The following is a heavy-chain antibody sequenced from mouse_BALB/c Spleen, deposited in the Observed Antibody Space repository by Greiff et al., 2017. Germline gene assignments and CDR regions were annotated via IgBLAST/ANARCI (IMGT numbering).Heavy chain of an antibody. CDR2: IDPSDSET. CDR1: GYSFTSYW. CDR3: ARGDYGSSWFAY. D-gene: IGHD1-1*01. V-gene: IGHV1S127*01. J-gene: IGHJ3*01. Sequence: QVQLQQSGPQLVRPGASVKISCKASGYSFTSYWMHWVKQRPGQGLEWIGMIDPSDSETRLNQKFKDKATLTVDKSSSTAYMQLSSPTSEVSAVYYCARGDYGSSWFAYWGQGTLVTVSA.